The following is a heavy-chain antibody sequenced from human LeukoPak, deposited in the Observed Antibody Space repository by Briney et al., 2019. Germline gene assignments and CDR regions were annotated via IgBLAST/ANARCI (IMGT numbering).Heavy chain of an antibody. D-gene: IGHD2-2*01. Sequence: SETLSLTCTVSGGSISSYYWSWIRQPAGKGLEWIGRIYTSGSTNNNPSLKSRVTMSVDTSKNQFSLKLSSVTAADTAVYYCARDSGAVVVPAARPSWFDPWGQGTLVTVSS. CDR3: ARDSGAVVVPAARPSWFDP. J-gene: IGHJ5*02. CDR2: IYTSGST. CDR1: GGSISSYY. V-gene: IGHV4-4*07.